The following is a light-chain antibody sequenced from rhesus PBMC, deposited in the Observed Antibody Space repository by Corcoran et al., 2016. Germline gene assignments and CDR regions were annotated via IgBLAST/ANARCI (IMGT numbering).Light chain of an antibody. CDR2: DTS. CDR3: QQFSNWPLT. V-gene: IGKV3-42*03. CDR1: QSVSSN. Sequence: DIVMTQSPATLSLSPGERATLSCRASQSVSSNLAWYQQKPGQAPSLLIYDTSSRATGIPDRFSGSGSGTDFTLTSSSLEPEDFAVYYCQQFSNWPLTFGGGTKVEIK. J-gene: IGKJ4*01.